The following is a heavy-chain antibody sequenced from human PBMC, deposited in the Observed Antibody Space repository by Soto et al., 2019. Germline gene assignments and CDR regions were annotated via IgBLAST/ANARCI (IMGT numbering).Heavy chain of an antibody. D-gene: IGHD2-8*01. V-gene: IGHV3-33*01. CDR2: IWYDGSNK. CDR1: GFTFSSYG. Sequence: GGSLRLSCAASGFTFSSYGMHWVRQAPGKGLEWVAVIWYDGSNKYYADSVKGRFTISRDNSKNTLYLQMNSLRAEDTAVYYCARDLHYCTNGVCPMDVWGKGTTVTVSS. CDR3: ARDLHYCTNGVCPMDV. J-gene: IGHJ6*04.